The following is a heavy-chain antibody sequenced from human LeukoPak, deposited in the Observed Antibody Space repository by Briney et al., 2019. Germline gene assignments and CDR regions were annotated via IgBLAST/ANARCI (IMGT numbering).Heavy chain of an antibody. V-gene: IGHV1-46*01. CDR2: INPSVGSR. CDR1: RDAFTRYH. Sequence: ASVKVSCMASRDAFTRYHMHGVRRAPGQGVEWMGIINPSVGSRSYAQKFQGRVTMTRITSPSTVYMELISLRSLNTDVYSCAKSSYYDGSGYFDYWGQGTLVTVSS. D-gene: IGHD3-22*01. CDR3: AKSSYYDGSGYFDY. J-gene: IGHJ4*02.